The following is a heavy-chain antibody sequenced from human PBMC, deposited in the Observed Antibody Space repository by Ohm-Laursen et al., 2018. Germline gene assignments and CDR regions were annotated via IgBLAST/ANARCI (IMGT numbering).Heavy chain of an antibody. CDR2: IYYSGST. D-gene: IGHD2-2*01. CDR1: GGSISSYY. Sequence: SETLSLTCTVSGGSISSYYWSWIRQPPGKGLEWIGYIYYSGSTNYNPSLKSRVTISVDTSKNQFSLKLSSVTAADTAVYYCARAPIVVVPAASNWFDPWGQGTLVTVSS. V-gene: IGHV4-59*01. CDR3: ARAPIVVVPAASNWFDP. J-gene: IGHJ5*02.